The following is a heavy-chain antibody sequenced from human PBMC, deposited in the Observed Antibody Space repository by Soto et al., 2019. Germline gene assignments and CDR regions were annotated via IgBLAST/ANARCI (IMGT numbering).Heavy chain of an antibody. CDR1: GYTLSNYA. CDR3: ARAPSWWYFDL. CDR2: INAGNGDI. Sequence: GASVKVSCKASGYTLSNYAMHWVRQAPGQRLEWMGWINAGNGDIKYSQKFQGRVTITRDTSASTAYMELSSLRSEDTAVYYCARAPSWWYFDLWGRGTLVTVSS. J-gene: IGHJ2*01. V-gene: IGHV1-3*01.